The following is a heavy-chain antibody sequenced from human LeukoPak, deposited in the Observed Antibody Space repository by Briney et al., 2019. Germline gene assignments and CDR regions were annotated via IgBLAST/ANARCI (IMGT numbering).Heavy chain of an antibody. CDR3: AIRSITMVRGVITKPGWFDP. Sequence: SETLSLTCAVYGGSFSGYYWSWIRQPPGKGLEWIGEINHSGSTNYNPSLRSRVTISVDTSKNQFSLKLSSVTAADTAVYYCAIRSITMVRGVITKPGWFDPWGQGTLVTVSS. V-gene: IGHV4-34*01. CDR1: GGSFSGYY. CDR2: INHSGST. D-gene: IGHD3-10*01. J-gene: IGHJ5*02.